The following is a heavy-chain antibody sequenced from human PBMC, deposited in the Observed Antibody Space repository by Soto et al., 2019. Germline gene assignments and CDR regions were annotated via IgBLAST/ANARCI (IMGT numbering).Heavy chain of an antibody. CDR1: GGSISSGGYY. D-gene: IGHD3-9*01. J-gene: IGHJ6*02. CDR2: IYYSGST. CDR3: ASTLLNYDILTAPYYYGMDV. V-gene: IGHV4-61*08. Sequence: ASETLSLTCTVSGGSISSGGYYWTWIRQHPGEGLEWIGYIYYSGSTNYNPSLKSRVTISVDTSKNQFSLKLSSVTAADTAVYYCASTLLNYDILTAPYYYGMDVWGQGTTVTVSS.